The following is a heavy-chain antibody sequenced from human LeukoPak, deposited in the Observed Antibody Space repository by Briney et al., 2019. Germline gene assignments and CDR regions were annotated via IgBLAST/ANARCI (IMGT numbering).Heavy chain of an antibody. V-gene: IGHV3-30*03. J-gene: IGHJ4*02. D-gene: IGHD3-10*01. CDR1: GFTFSNYG. CDR2: ISYDGSNE. Sequence: QTGGSLRLSCAASGFTFSNYGMHWVRQAPGKGLEWVAVISYDGSNEYYADSVKGRFPISRDNSKNTLYLQMNSLRAEDTAVYYCAGSWFYRDYFEYWGQGTLVTVSS. CDR3: AGSWFYRDYFEY.